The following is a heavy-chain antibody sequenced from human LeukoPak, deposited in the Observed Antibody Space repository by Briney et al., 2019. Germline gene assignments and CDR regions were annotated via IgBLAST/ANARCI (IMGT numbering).Heavy chain of an antibody. Sequence: PGGSLRLSCAASGFTFSSYGMSWLRQAPGKGLEWVANIKQDGSEKYYVDSVKGRFTISRDNAKNSLYLQMNSLRAEDTAVYYCARGVIVVVVAAHFDYWGQGTLVTVSS. J-gene: IGHJ4*02. CDR3: ARGVIVVVVAAHFDY. V-gene: IGHV3-7*01. CDR2: IKQDGSEK. D-gene: IGHD2-15*01. CDR1: GFTFSSYG.